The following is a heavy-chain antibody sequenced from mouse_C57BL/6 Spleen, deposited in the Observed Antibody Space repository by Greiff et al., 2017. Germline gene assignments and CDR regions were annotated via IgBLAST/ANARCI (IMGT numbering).Heavy chain of an antibody. J-gene: IGHJ3*01. V-gene: IGHV1-47*01. CDR3: ERSDDYEGVLAY. Sequence: VQLQQSGAELVKPGASVKMSCKASGYTFTTYPIEWMKQNHGKSLEWIGNFHPYNDDTKYNEKFKGKATLTVEKSSSTVYLELSRLTSDDSAVYDCERSDDYEGVLAYWGQGTLVTVSA. D-gene: IGHD2-4*01. CDR1: GYTFTTYP. CDR2: FHPYNDDT.